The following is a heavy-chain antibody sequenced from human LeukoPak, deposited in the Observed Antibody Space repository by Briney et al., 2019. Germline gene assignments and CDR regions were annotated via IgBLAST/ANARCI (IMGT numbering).Heavy chain of an antibody. CDR1: GFIFDDYD. D-gene: IGHD3-22*01. Sequence: PGGSLRLSCAASGFIFDDYDMNWVRQAPGKGLEWVSHINWNGNTIGYGDSVKGRFTISRDNAKNSLYLQMNSLRAEDTAVYYCARDYYDSSGYFDYWGQGTLVTVSS. V-gene: IGHV3-20*04. CDR2: INWNGNTI. J-gene: IGHJ4*02. CDR3: ARDYYDSSGYFDY.